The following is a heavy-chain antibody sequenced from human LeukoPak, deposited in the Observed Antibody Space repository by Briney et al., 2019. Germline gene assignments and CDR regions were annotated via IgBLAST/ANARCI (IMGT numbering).Heavy chain of an antibody. CDR1: GGSISSGGYY. CDR3: ARAFAGYCSGGSCYSGATKGYYYYGMDV. D-gene: IGHD2-15*01. V-gene: IGHV4-31*03. CDR2: IYYSGST. Sequence: SQTLSLTCTVSGGSISSGGYYWSWIRQHPGKGLEWIGYIYYSGSTYYNPSLESRVTISVDTSKNQFSLKLSSVTAADTAVYYCARAFAGYCSGGSCYSGATKGYYYYGMDVWGQGTTVTVSS. J-gene: IGHJ6*02.